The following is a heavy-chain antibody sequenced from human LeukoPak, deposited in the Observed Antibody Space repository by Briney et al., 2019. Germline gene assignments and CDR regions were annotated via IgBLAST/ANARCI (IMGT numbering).Heavy chain of an antibody. CDR3: ARDYYDRSGYYRFDP. CDR1: GFTVSSNE. D-gene: IGHD3-22*01. V-gene: IGHV3-38-3*01. Sequence: GGSLRLSCAASGFTVSSNEMSWVRQAPGKGLEWVSSISGGSTYYADSRKGRFTISRDNSKNTLHLQMNSLRAEDTAVYYCARDYYDRSGYYRFDPWGQGTQVIVSS. CDR2: ISGGST. J-gene: IGHJ5*02.